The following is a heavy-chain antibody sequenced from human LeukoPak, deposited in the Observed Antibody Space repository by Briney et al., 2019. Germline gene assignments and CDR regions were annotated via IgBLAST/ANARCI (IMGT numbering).Heavy chain of an antibody. V-gene: IGHV3-23*01. D-gene: IGHD3-22*01. CDR2: ISNDGGGI. Sequence: GGSLRLSCAASGFTFNNYGLIWVRQAPGKRLEWVAAISNDGGGIMYAAFVEGRFTISRDNSKNTLFLQMNSLRAEDTALYYCAKGSTGYFADLWGQGTLVTVSS. J-gene: IGHJ5*02. CDR1: GFTFNNYG. CDR3: AKGSTGYFADL.